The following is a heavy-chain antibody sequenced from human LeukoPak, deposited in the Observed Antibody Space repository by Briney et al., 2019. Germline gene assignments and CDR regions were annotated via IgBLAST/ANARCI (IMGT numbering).Heavy chain of an antibody. CDR3: ARSFRSTWYPHLDY. J-gene: IGHJ4*02. V-gene: IGHV5-51*01. Sequence: GESLKISCKVSGYDSTTHWIGWVRQMPGKGLEWMGIIYPGDSDTKYGPSFQGQVTFSVDKSSSSVYLQWSSLKASDTAIYYCARSFRSTWYPHLDYWGQGTLVTVSS. CDR1: GYDSTTHW. CDR2: IYPGDSDT. D-gene: IGHD6-13*01.